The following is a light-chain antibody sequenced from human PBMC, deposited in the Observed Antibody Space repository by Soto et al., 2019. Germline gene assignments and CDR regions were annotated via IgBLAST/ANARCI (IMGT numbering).Light chain of an antibody. CDR2: GAS. CDR1: LGIANY. J-gene: IGKJ1*01. Sequence: DIQMTQSPPSLSASVGDRVTTSCRASLGIANYVLWYQQRPGKVPKLLIYGASSLLSGVPSRFSGSGSGTDFTLTISSLQPEDVGTYYCQKYNSAMWTFGQGTKVEI. CDR3: QKYNSAMWT. V-gene: IGKV1-27*01.